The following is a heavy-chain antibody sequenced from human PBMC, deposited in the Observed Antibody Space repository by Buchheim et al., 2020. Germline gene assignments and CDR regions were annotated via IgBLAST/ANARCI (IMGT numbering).Heavy chain of an antibody. D-gene: IGHD3-3*01. CDR2: IYYSGST. J-gene: IGHJ6*02. Sequence: QLQLQESGPGLVKPSETLSLTCTVSGGSISSSSYYWGWIRQPPGKGLEWIGSIYYSGSTYYNPSLKSRVTISVDTSKNQFSLKLSSVTAADTAVYYCAGAFGVVIIETYYYYYYGMDVWGQGTT. CDR3: AGAFGVVIIETYYYYYYGMDV. CDR1: GGSISSSSYY. V-gene: IGHV4-39*01.